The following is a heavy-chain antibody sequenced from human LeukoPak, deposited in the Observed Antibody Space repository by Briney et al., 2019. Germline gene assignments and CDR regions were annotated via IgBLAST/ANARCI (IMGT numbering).Heavy chain of an antibody. V-gene: IGHV4-59*01. J-gene: IGHJ4*02. Sequence: SETLSLTCTVSGGSISSYYWSWIRQPPGKGLEWIGYIYYSGSTNYNPSLKSRVTISVDTSKSQFSLKLSSVTAADTAVYYCARDHCSSTSCYADYWGQGTLVTVSS. CDR1: GGSISSYY. D-gene: IGHD2-2*01. CDR2: IYYSGST. CDR3: ARDHCSSTSCYADY.